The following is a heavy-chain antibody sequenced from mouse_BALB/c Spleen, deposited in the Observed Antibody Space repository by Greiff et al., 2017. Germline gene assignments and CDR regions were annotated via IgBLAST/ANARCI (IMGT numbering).Heavy chain of an antibody. J-gene: IGHJ2*01. CDR3: AREGKLYGNDY. D-gene: IGHD2-1*01. CDR2: ISYDGSN. V-gene: IGHV3-6*02. CDR1: GYSFTSGYY. Sequence: ESGPGLVKPSQSLSLTCSVTGYSFTSGYYWNWIRQFPGNKLEWMGYISYDGSNNYNPSLKNRISITRDTSKNQFFLKLNSVTTEDTATYYCAREGKLYGNDYWGQGTTLTVSS.